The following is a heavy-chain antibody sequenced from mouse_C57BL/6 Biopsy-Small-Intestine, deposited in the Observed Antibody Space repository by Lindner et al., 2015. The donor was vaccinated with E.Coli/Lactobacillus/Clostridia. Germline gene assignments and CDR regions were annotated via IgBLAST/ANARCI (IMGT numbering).Heavy chain of an antibody. CDR1: GYTFTNND. J-gene: IGHJ3*01. V-gene: IGHV1-84*02. CDR2: MNPNSGNT. CDR3: ATNSPWYSGSYYAAFDI. Sequence: SVKVSCKASGYTFTNNDINWVRQATGQGLEWMGWMNPNSGNTGYAQKFQGRVTMTEDTSTDTAYMELSSLRSEDTAVYYCATNSPWYSGSYYAAFDIWGQGTMVTVSS. D-gene: IGHD1-1*02.